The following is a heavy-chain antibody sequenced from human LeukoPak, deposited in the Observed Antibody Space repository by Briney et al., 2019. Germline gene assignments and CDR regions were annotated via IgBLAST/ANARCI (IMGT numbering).Heavy chain of an antibody. J-gene: IGHJ4*02. D-gene: IGHD4-17*01. CDR3: ARDPLTRSTVTTSDY. V-gene: IGHV1-2*06. Sequence: ASVKISCKVSGYTFTDYYMHWVRQAPGQGLEWMGRINPNSGGTNYAQKFQGRVTMTRDTSISTAYMDLSRLRSDDTAVYYCARDPLTRSTVTTSDYWGQGTLVTVSS. CDR1: GYTFTDYY. CDR2: INPNSGGT.